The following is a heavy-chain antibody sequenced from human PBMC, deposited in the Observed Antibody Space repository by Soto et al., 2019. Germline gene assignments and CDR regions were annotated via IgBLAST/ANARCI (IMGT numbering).Heavy chain of an antibody. Sequence: QVQLVQSGAEVKKPGASVKVSCKASGYTFTAYYMHWVRQAPGQGLEWLGWINPNSGATNYAQKFQGRVTMTRETSISTAQRELSRLKSDDTDVYFCPRGGVVGANWFDPWGEGTLVTVSS. D-gene: IGHD2-15*01. CDR1: GYTFTAYY. CDR2: INPNSGAT. V-gene: IGHV1-2*02. J-gene: IGHJ5*02. CDR3: PRGGVVGANWFDP.